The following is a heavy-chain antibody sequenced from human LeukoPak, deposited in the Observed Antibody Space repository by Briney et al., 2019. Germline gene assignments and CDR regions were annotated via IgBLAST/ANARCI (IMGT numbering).Heavy chain of an antibody. Sequence: ASVKVSCKASGYTFTRYYMHWVRQAPGQGLEWMGIINPSGGSTSYAQKFQGRVTMTRDTSTSTVYMELSSLRSEDTAVYYCAREEGYCSGGSCYYYGMDVWGKGTTVTVSS. J-gene: IGHJ6*04. V-gene: IGHV1-46*01. CDR3: AREEGYCSGGSCYYYGMDV. CDR2: INPSGGST. D-gene: IGHD2-15*01. CDR1: GYTFTRYY.